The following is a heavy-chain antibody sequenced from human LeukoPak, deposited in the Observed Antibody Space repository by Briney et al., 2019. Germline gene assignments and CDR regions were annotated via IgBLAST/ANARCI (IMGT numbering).Heavy chain of an antibody. D-gene: IGHD3-16*02. CDR2: ISGSGGST. CDR3: AKDSLFMITRLHLGELSPFDY. CDR1: GFTFSSYA. J-gene: IGHJ4*02. Sequence: PGGSLRLSCAASGFTFSSYAMSWVRQAPGKGLEWVSAISGSGGSTYYADSVKGRFTISRDNSKNTLYLQMNSLRAEDTAVYYCAKDSLFMITRLHLGELSPFDYWGQGTLVTVSS. V-gene: IGHV3-23*01.